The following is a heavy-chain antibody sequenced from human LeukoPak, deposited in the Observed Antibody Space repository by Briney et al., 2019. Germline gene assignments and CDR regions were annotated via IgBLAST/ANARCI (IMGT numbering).Heavy chain of an antibody. CDR2: IYYSGST. CDR3: ARHAGHYYDSSGYYYDY. Sequence: SETLSLTCTVSGGSISSYYWSWIRQPPEKGLEWIGYIYYSGSTNYSPSLKSRVTISVDTSKNQFSLKLSSVTAADTAVYYCARHAGHYYDSSGYYYDYWGQGTLVTVSS. V-gene: IGHV4-59*08. CDR1: GGSISSYY. D-gene: IGHD3-22*01. J-gene: IGHJ4*02.